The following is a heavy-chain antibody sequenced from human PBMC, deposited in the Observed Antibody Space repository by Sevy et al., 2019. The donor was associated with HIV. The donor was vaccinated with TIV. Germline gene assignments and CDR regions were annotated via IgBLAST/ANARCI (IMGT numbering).Heavy chain of an antibody. CDR3: ARDGLGSGTSQNWFDP. V-gene: IGHV3-21*01. CDR1: GFAFSSYT. D-gene: IGHD3-10*01. Sequence: GGSLRLSCAAPGFAFSSYTMNWVRQAPGKGLEWVSSISSSSDYIYYADSVRGRFTISRDNAKKSLYLQMNSLRAEDTAVYYCARDGLGSGTSQNWFDPWGQGTLVTVSS. J-gene: IGHJ5*02. CDR2: ISSSSDYI.